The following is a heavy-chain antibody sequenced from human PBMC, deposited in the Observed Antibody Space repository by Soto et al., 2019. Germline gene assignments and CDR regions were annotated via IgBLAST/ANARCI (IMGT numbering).Heavy chain of an antibody. CDR2: ISGSGGST. D-gene: IGHD3-10*01. J-gene: IGHJ6*02. V-gene: IGHV3-23*01. CDR3: APGAGRNYYYGMDV. Sequence: PGGSLRLSCAVSGFTFSSYAMTWVRQAPGKGLEWVSAISGSGGSTYYADSVKGRFTISRDNSKNTLYLQMNSLRAEDTAVYYCAPGAGRNYYYGMDVWGQGTTVTVSS. CDR1: GFTFSSYA.